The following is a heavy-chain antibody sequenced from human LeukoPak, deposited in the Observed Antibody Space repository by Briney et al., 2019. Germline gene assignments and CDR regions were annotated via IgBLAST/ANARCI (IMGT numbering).Heavy chain of an antibody. CDR3: ARRNTDYYMDV. V-gene: IGHV3-23*01. J-gene: IGHJ6*03. CDR2: ISGSDVST. CDR1: GFTFRHYA. Sequence: GGSLRLSCVASGFTFRHYAMSWVRQAPGKGLEWVSCISGSDVSTCYADSVKGRFTISRDTSKNTLYLQMNSLRAEDTAVYYCARRNTDYYMDVWGKGTTVTISS. D-gene: IGHD5-18*01.